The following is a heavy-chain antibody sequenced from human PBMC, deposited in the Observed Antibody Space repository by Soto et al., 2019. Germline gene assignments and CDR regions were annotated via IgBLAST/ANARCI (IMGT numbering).Heavy chain of an antibody. Sequence: GGSLRLSCAASGFTLSDHYIDWIRQAPGKGLEWVGRTRNKDTTEYAASVKGRFTISRDDPKKSLYLQMDSLKTEDTAVYYCARSGSSTSCYDYWGQGTLVTVSS. CDR1: GFTLSDHY. V-gene: IGHV3-72*01. D-gene: IGHD2-2*01. CDR2: TRNKDTT. J-gene: IGHJ4*02. CDR3: ARSGSSTSCYDY.